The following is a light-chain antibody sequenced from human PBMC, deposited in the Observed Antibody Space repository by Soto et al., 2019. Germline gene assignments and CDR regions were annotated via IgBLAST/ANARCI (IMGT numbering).Light chain of an antibody. V-gene: IGKV1-12*01. CDR2: GAL. CDR3: QQANSFPWT. Sequence: DIQMTQSPSSVSASVGDRVTITCRASQGIGSWLAWYQQKPGKAPKLLIYGALSLQSGVPSRFSGSVSGTDFTLTISSLQPEDSGTYYCQQANSFPWTFGRGTKVEIK. CDR1: QGIGSW. J-gene: IGKJ1*01.